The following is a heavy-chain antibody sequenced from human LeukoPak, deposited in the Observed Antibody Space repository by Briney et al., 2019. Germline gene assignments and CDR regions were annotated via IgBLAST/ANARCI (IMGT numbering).Heavy chain of an antibody. CDR2: IRYDGSNK. CDR3: AKVDSYDFWSGAPSY. J-gene: IGHJ4*02. CDR1: GFTVSSNY. Sequence: PGGSLRLSCAASGFTVSSNYMSWVRQAPGKGLEWVAFIRYDGSNKYYADSVKGRFTISRDNSKNTLYLQMNSLRAEDTAVYYCAKVDSYDFWSGAPSYWGQGTLVTVSS. V-gene: IGHV3-30*02. D-gene: IGHD3-3*01.